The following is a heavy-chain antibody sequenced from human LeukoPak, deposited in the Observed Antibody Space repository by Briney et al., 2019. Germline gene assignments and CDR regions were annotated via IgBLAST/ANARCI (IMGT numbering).Heavy chain of an antibody. D-gene: IGHD3-22*01. V-gene: IGHV1-69*05. CDR2: IIPIFGTA. CDR1: GGTFSSYA. J-gene: IGHJ4*02. CDR3: ARDRFPDSSDYYYSDY. Sequence: SSVKVSCKASGGTFSSYAISWVRQAPGQGLEWMGGIIPIFGTANYAQKFQGRVTITTDESTSTAYMELSSLRSEDTAVYYCARDRFPDSSDYYYSDYWGQGTLVTVSS.